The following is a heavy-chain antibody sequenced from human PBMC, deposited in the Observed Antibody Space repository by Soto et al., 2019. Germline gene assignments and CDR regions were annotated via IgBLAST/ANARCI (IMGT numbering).Heavy chain of an antibody. J-gene: IGHJ4*02. D-gene: IGHD6-19*01. CDR1: GFTFSNYA. CDR2: ISYDGRDK. V-gene: IGHV3-30*18. Sequence: LRLSCVASGFTFSNYAMHWVRQAPGEGLEWVAVISYDGRDKHHADSVKGRFTISRDNSKNTLYLLMNSLRPEDTAVYYCAKDRTPVADYYFDYWGQGTLVTVSS. CDR3: AKDRTPVADYYFDY.